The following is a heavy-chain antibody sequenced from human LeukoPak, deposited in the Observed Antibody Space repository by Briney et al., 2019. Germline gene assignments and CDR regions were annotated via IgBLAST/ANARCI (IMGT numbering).Heavy chain of an antibody. Sequence: GGSLRLSCAASGFSFSSFAMTWVRQTSGKGLEWVSSITAGHYPTYYTDSVKGRFTISRDNSKNTLYLQMNSLRADDTAVYYCTKDPNGDYVGAFDPWGQGTLVTVSS. D-gene: IGHD4-17*01. CDR1: GFSFSSFA. CDR2: ITAGHYPT. CDR3: TKDPNGDYVGAFDP. V-gene: IGHV3-23*01. J-gene: IGHJ5*02.